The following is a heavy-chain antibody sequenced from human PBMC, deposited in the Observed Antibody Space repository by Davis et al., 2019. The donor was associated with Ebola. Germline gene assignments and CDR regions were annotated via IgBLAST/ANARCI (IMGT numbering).Heavy chain of an antibody. D-gene: IGHD3-10*01. J-gene: IGHJ4*02. Sequence: GESLKISCAASGFTFSYYWMHWVRQAPGKGLVWVSRINSDGSSTIYADSVRGRFTISRDNAKNTLYLQMSSLRAEDTAVYYCARGAGRFGEFNWGQGTLVTVSS. CDR2: INSDGSST. CDR3: ARGAGRFGEFN. V-gene: IGHV3-74*01. CDR1: GFTFSYYW.